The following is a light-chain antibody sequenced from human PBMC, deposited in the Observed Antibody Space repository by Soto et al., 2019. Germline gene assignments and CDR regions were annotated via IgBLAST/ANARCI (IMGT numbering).Light chain of an antibody. CDR1: HNIVTY. J-gene: IGKJ2*01. CDR2: EAS. Sequence: DIHMAQSPPSLSASVGDRVTITCRASHNIVTYLNWYQQKAGKAPSLLIYEASHLQSGVPFRFFGSGSGTDFTLTIDNLQHEDSATYSCPQSHSTPPTFGPGTKLEIK. CDR3: PQSHSTPPT. V-gene: IGKV1-39*01.